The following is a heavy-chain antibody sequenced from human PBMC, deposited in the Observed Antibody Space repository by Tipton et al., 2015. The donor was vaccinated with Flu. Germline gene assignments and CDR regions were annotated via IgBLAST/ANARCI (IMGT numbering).Heavy chain of an antibody. CDR3: ARVPVGGIFSSSDP. D-gene: IGHD3-10*01. CDR1: GFVFSSWS. Sequence: SLRLSCSASGFVFSSWSMYWVRQPPGKGLEWVSSISAPSTSIYYTDSVKGRFIISRGNAQNALHLQMHTLRAEDTAVYYCARVPVGGIFSSSDPWGQGTLVIVSS. J-gene: IGHJ5*02. V-gene: IGHV3-21*01. CDR2: ISAPSTSI.